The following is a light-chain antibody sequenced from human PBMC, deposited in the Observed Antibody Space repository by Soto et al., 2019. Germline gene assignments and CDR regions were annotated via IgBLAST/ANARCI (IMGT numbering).Light chain of an antibody. CDR1: QGIAPY. J-gene: IGKJ4*01. Sequence: DVQMTQSPSSLSAFVGDRVTITCRASQGIAPYLAWFQQKPGKVPKLLIYATSTLQSGVASRFSGSVSGTDFTLIINSLQPEDVVTYYCQKYNSAPLSFGGGTKVEIK. V-gene: IGKV1-27*01. CDR2: ATS. CDR3: QKYNSAPLS.